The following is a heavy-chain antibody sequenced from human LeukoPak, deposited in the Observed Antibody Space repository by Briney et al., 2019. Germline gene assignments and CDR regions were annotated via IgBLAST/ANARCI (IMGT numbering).Heavy chain of an antibody. CDR3: TTAAAVTGFDC. J-gene: IGHJ4*02. Sequence: GGSLRLSCTASGFTFGDYAMSWFRQTPGKGLEWVGRIKKKTEGETTDYAAAVKGRFSISRDDSKNTLYLQMNSLKTEDTAVYYCTTAAAVTGFDCWGQGTLVTVSS. D-gene: IGHD6-19*01. CDR2: IKKKTEGETT. V-gene: IGHV3-15*01. CDR1: GFTFGDYA.